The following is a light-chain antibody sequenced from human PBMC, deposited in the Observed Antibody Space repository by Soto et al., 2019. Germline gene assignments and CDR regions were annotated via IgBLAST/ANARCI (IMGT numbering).Light chain of an antibody. CDR2: GES. V-gene: IGKV3-20*01. CDR1: RSFSISN. Sequence: EIVWTQSPGTLSLSPVERATLSCRSRRSFSISNLAWYQHKPGHPPRLVMYGESSRATGIPDRFSGSGSGTDFTLTIARLEPEDFAIYYCQPYGSSPVRFGQGPTLEIK. CDR3: QPYGSSPVR. J-gene: IGKJ2*01.